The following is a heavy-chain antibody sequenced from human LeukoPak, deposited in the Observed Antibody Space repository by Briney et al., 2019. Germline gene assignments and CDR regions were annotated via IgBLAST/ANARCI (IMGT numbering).Heavy chain of an antibody. CDR1: GFTFSNYA. CDR3: ARAYFAWTFDY. D-gene: IGHD3-9*01. Sequence: GGSLRLSCVVSGFTFSNYAMHWVRQAPGKGLEWVAIISYDGSNKDYADSVKGRFTISRDNSKNMLFLQMNSLRGEDTAIYYCARAYFAWTFDYWGQGSLVSVSS. J-gene: IGHJ4*02. CDR2: ISYDGSNK. V-gene: IGHV3-30-3*01.